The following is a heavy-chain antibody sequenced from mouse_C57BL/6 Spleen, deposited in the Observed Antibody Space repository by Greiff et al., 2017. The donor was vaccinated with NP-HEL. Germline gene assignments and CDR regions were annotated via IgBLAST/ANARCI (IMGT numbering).Heavy chain of an antibody. CDR2: IDPETGGT. CDR3: TSDYGIGAWFAY. V-gene: IGHV1-15*01. J-gene: IGHJ3*01. CDR1: GYTFTDYE. Sequence: VQLQQSGAELVRPGASVTLSCKASGYTFTDYEMHWVKQTPVHGLEWIGAIDPETGGTAYNQKFKGKAILTADKSSSTAYMELRSLTSEDSAVFYCTSDYGIGAWFAYWGEGSLGTVSA. D-gene: IGHD1-1*01.